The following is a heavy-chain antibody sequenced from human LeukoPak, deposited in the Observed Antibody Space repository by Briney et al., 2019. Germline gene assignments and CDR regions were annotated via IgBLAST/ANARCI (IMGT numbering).Heavy chain of an antibody. CDR2: IYYSGST. CDR3: ARQGIVGATGVGFDY. Sequence: SQTLSLTCTVSGGSISSGDYYWSWIRQPPGKGLEWIGYIYYSGSTYYNPSLKSRVTISVDTSKKQFSLKLSSVTAADTAVYYCARQGIVGATGVGFDYWGQGTLVTVSS. V-gene: IGHV4-30-4*08. J-gene: IGHJ4*02. D-gene: IGHD1-26*01. CDR1: GGSISSGDYY.